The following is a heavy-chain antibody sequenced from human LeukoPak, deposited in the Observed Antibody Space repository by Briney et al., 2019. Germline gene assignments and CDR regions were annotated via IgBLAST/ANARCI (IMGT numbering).Heavy chain of an antibody. V-gene: IGHV4-59*01. J-gene: IGHJ4*02. Sequence: SETLSLTCTVSDDSISDYYRGWIRQPPGKGLEWIGYFHNSGTSTYNPSLKSRVTISADTSKNQFSLKLNSLTTADTAVYYCTRGAGWPIDYWGQGILVTVSS. CDR1: DDSISDYY. D-gene: IGHD2-15*01. CDR3: TRGAGWPIDY. CDR2: FHNSGTS.